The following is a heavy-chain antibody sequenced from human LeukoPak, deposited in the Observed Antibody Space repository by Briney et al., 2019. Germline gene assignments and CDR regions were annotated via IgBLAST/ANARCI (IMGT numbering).Heavy chain of an antibody. CDR2: ISGSGGST. CDR1: GFTLSSYA. V-gene: IGHV3-23*01. J-gene: IGHJ4*02. Sequence: PGGSLRLSCAASGFTLSSYAMSWVRQAPGKGLEWVSAISGSGGSTYYADSVKGRFTISRDNSKNTLYLQMNSLRAEDTAVYYCATNSRVGITFGGVIVYWGQGTLVTVSS. CDR3: ATNSRVGITFGGVIVY. D-gene: IGHD3-16*02.